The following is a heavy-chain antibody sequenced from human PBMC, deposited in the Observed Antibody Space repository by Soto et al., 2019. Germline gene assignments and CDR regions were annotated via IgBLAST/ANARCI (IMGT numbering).Heavy chain of an antibody. CDR1: GGSISSSNW. D-gene: IGHD5-18*01. Sequence: PSETLSLTCAVSGGSISSSNWWSWVRQPPGKGLEWIGEIYHSGSTNYNPSLKSRVTISVDKSKNQFSLKLSSVTAADTAVYYCARFDRPAGWSYGYDYYYGMDVWGQGTTVTVSS. CDR3: ARFDRPAGWSYGYDYYYGMDV. CDR2: IYHSGST. J-gene: IGHJ6*02. V-gene: IGHV4-4*02.